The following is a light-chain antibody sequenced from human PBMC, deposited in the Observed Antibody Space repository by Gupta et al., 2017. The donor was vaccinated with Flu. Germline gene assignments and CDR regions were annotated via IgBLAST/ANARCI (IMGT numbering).Light chain of an antibody. J-gene: IGKJ2*03. CDR2: WAS. V-gene: IGKV4-1*01. Sequence: DIAMTQSPVSLAVSLGERATINCKPSQSVLYSSNNKNPLAWYQQKPGQPPKLLIYWASTRESGVPDRFSGSGSGTDFTLTISSLHAEDVAVYYCHQYYSTPYSFGQGTKLEIK. CDR1: QSVLYSSNNKNP. CDR3: HQYYSTPYS.